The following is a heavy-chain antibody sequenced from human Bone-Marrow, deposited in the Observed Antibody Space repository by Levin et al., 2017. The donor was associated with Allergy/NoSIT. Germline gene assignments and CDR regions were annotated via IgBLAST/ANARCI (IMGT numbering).Heavy chain of an antibody. CDR2: IYYSGST. V-gene: IGHV4-31*03. CDR1: GGSITSGGYY. CDR3: ARGSDDFWSGYIAFDI. J-gene: IGHJ3*02. D-gene: IGHD3-3*01. Sequence: SQTLSLTCTVSGGSITSGGYYWSWIRQHPGKGLEWIGYIYYSGSTYYNPSLKSRFTISVDTSKNQFSLNVSSVTAADTAVYYCARGSDDFWSGYIAFDIWGQGTMVTVSS.